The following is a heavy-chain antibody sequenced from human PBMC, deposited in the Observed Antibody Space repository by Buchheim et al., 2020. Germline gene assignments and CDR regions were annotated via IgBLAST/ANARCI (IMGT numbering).Heavy chain of an antibody. Sequence: QVQLVESGGGLVKPGGSLRLSCAASGFTFSDYYMSWIRQAPGKGLEWVSYISSSSSYTNYADSVKGRLTISRDNAKNSLYLQMNSLRAEDTAVYYCARAGYCSGGSCSTYYYYMDVWGKGTT. CDR1: GFTFSDYY. CDR3: ARAGYCSGGSCSTYYYYMDV. D-gene: IGHD2-15*01. V-gene: IGHV3-11*05. CDR2: ISSSSSYT. J-gene: IGHJ6*03.